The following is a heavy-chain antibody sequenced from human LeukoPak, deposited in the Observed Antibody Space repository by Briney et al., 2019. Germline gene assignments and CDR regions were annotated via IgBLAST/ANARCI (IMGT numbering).Heavy chain of an antibody. Sequence: GGSLRLSCAASGFTFSSYGMHWVRQAPGKGLEWVAVISYDGSNKYYADSVKGRFTISRDNSKNTLYLQMNSLRAEDTAVYYCAKDSTLLAYDIWGQGTMVTVS. CDR3: AKDSTLLAYDI. J-gene: IGHJ3*02. CDR2: ISYDGSNK. D-gene: IGHD1-26*01. CDR1: GFTFSSYG. V-gene: IGHV3-30*18.